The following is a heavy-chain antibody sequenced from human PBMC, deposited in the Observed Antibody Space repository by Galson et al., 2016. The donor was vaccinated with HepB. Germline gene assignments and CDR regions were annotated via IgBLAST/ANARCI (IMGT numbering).Heavy chain of an antibody. Sequence: ETLSLTCAVFGGSVSGSYWSWIRQPPGRGLEWIGEINDSGSTDYNPSLKSRATISVDTSKNQFSLRLSSVTAADTAVYYCARGLTIFGLGHYYYYGMDVWGQGTTVTVSS. D-gene: IGHD3-3*01. CDR1: GGSVSGSY. J-gene: IGHJ6*02. CDR2: INDSGST. V-gene: IGHV4-34*01. CDR3: ARGLTIFGLGHYYYYGMDV.